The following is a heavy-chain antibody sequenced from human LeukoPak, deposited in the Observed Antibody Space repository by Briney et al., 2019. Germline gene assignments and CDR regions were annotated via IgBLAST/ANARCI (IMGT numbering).Heavy chain of an antibody. Sequence: SETLSLTCAVSGYSISSCYYWGWIRQPPGRRLGLIGSFYHSGSTYYNPSLKSRVTISVDTSKNQFSLKLSSVTAADTAVYYCARGDYYDSSGYLYAFDIWGQGTMVTVSS. CDR1: GYSISSCYY. J-gene: IGHJ3*02. CDR2: FYHSGST. CDR3: ARGDYYDSSGYLYAFDI. V-gene: IGHV4-38-2*01. D-gene: IGHD3-22*01.